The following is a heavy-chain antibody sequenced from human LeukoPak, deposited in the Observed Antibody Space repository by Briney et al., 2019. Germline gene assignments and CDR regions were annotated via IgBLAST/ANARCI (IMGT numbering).Heavy chain of an antibody. Sequence: RGSLRLSCAASGFTFSSYGMHWVRQAPGKGLEWVAVISYDGSNKYYADSVKGRFTISRDNSKNTLYLQMNSLRAEDTAVYYCAKSSSEVRHYYDSSDLYFWGRGTLVTVSS. J-gene: IGHJ4*02. V-gene: IGHV3-30*18. D-gene: IGHD3-22*01. CDR2: ISYDGSNK. CDR3: AKSSSEVRHYYDSSDLYF. CDR1: GFTFSSYG.